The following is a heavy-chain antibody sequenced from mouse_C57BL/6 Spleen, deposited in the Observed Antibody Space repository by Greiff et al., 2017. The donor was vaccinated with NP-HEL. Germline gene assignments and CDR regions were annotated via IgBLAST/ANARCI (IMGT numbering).Heavy chain of an antibody. Sequence: VHVKQSGPVLVKPGASVKMSCKASGYTFTDYYMNWVKQSHGKSLEWIGVINPYNGGTSYNQKFKGKATLTVDKSSSTAYMELNSLTSEDSAVYYCARGDYDRGYFDVWGTGTTGTVSS. CDR2: INPYNGGT. J-gene: IGHJ1*03. CDR1: GYTFTDYY. V-gene: IGHV1-19*01. D-gene: IGHD1-1*01. CDR3: ARGDYDRGYFDV.